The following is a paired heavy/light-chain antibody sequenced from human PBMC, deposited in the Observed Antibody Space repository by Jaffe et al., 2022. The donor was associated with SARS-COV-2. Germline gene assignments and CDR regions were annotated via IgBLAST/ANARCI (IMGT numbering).Light chain of an antibody. CDR3: YSTDSSGNHGGV. Sequence: SYELTQPPSVSVSPGQTARITCSGDALPKKYAYWYQQKSGQAPVLVIYEDSKRPSGIPERFSGSSSGTMATLTISGAQVEDEADYYCYSTDSSGNHGGVFGGGTKLTVL. CDR1: ALPKKY. V-gene: IGLV3-10*01. J-gene: IGLJ2*01. CDR2: EDS.
Heavy chain of an antibody. Sequence: QVQLVESGGGVVQPGRSLRLSCAASGFTFSSYAMHWVRQAPGKGLEWVAVISYDGSNKYYADSVKGRFTISRDNSKNTLYLQMNSLRAEDTAVYYCARDLSSSWSREAYYGMDVWGQGTTVTVSS. CDR3: ARDLSSSWSREAYYGMDV. CDR1: GFTFSSYA. CDR2: ISYDGSNK. V-gene: IGHV3-30-3*01. J-gene: IGHJ6*02. D-gene: IGHD6-13*01.